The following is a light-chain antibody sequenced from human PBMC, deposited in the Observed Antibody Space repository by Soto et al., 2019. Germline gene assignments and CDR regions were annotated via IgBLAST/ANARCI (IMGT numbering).Light chain of an antibody. CDR1: SSNIGNNY. CDR3: GTWDSSLSAGRV. CDR2: ENN. J-gene: IGLJ3*02. Sequence: QSALTQPPSVSAAPGQKVTISCSGSSSNIGNNYVSWYQQLPGTAPKLLIYENNKRPSGIPDRFSGSKSGTSATLVITGLQTGDEADYYCGTWDSSLSAGRVFGGGTKLTVL. V-gene: IGLV1-51*02.